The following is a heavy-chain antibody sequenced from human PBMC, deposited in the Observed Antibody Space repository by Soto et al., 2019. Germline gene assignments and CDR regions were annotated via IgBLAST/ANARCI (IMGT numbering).Heavy chain of an antibody. CDR1: GYTFTGNY. Sequence: QVHLVQSGAEVKKPGASVKVSCKASGYTFTGNYIHWVRQAPGQGLEWMGWVNPDNGGTTSAQKFQGRVTMTRDTSVTSAYMELTRLTSDDTDVYYCARDPRPPSGWLGFWEYGMDVWGQGTTVTVSS. V-gene: IGHV1-2*02. J-gene: IGHJ6*02. CDR2: VNPDNGGT. D-gene: IGHD3-3*01. CDR3: ARDPRPPSGWLGFWEYGMDV.